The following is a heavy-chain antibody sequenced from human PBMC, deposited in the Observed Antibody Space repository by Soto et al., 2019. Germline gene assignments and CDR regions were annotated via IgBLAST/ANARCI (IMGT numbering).Heavy chain of an antibody. D-gene: IGHD3-22*01. CDR3: ARSRYYYASSGYSYNFDS. CDR1: GFTFSNYI. CDR2: ISGDSGDI. V-gene: IGHV3-21*01. J-gene: IGHJ4*02. Sequence: EVQLVESGGGLVKPGGSLRLSCAASGFTFSNYIMSWVRQAPGKGLEWVSSISGDSGDIYYADSVKGRFTISRDNAKNSLPLLMNSLRVVDTAVFYCARSRYYYASSGYSYNFDSWGQGTLVTVSS.